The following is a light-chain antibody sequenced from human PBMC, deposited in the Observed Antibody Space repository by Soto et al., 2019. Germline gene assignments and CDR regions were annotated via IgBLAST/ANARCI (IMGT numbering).Light chain of an antibody. Sequence: QPVLTQPPSVSGAPGQRVTISCTGSSSNIGAGYDVHWYQQLPGTAPKLLIYGNSNRPSGVPDRFSGSKSDTSASLAITGLRAEDEADYYCQSYDSSLSAYVFGTGTKLTVL. CDR1: SSNIGAGYD. CDR2: GNS. J-gene: IGLJ1*01. CDR3: QSYDSSLSAYV. V-gene: IGLV1-40*01.